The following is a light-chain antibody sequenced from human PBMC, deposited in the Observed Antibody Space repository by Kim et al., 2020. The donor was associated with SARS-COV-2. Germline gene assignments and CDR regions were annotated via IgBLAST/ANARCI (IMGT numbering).Light chain of an antibody. V-gene: IGLV3-21*04. CDR1: NIGSKS. CDR2: YDI. Sequence: GKTARITCGGNNIGSKSVPLYQQKPGQAPVLLIYYDIVRPSGILERFSGSISVNTATLTISRFEAGDEADYYCMVCDSSSDHSVVFGGGTQLTFL. CDR3: MVCDSSSDHSVV. J-gene: IGLJ2*01.